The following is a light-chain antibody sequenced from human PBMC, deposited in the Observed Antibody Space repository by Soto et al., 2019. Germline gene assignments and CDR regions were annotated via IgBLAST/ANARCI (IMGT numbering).Light chain of an antibody. J-gene: IGKJ1*01. V-gene: IGKV1-5*01. CDR1: RSISDW. CDR3: LQYSSHSWT. CDR2: DAS. Sequence: DIQMTQSPSSLSPSVGDRVTITCRASRSISDWLAWYQQKPGKAPELRIFDASNLKSGVSSRFSGSGSGTEFTLTISRLQPDDVATYYCLQYSSHSWTFGQGTKVDIK.